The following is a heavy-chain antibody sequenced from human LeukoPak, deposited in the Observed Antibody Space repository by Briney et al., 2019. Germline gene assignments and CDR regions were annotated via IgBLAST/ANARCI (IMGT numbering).Heavy chain of an antibody. D-gene: IGHD6-19*01. CDR2: INAGNGNT. CDR1: GYTFTSYA. V-gene: IGHV1-3*01. Sequence: ASVKVSCKASGYTFTSYAMHWVRQAPGQRLEWMGWINAGNGNTKYSQKFQGRVTITRDTSASTAYMELSSLRSEDTAVYYCARRRAKYSSGWSTPYYYYGMDVWGQGTTVTVSS. CDR3: ARRRAKYSSGWSTPYYYYGMDV. J-gene: IGHJ6*02.